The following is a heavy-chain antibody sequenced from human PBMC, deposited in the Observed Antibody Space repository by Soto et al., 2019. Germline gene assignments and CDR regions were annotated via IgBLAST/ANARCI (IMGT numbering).Heavy chain of an antibody. CDR3: AKDAAVAGTSAWYFDL. J-gene: IGHJ2*01. V-gene: IGHV3-43*01. CDR2: ISWDGGST. D-gene: IGHD6-19*01. CDR1: GFTFDDYT. Sequence: EVQLVESGGVVVQPGGSLRLSCAASGFTFDDYTMHWVRQAPGKGLEWVSLISWDGGSTYYADSVKGRFTISRDNSKNSMYLQMNSLRTEDTALYYCAKDAAVAGTSAWYFDLWCRGPLVTVSS.